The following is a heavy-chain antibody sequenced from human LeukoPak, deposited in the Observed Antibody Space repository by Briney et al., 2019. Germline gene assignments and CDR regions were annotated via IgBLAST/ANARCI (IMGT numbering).Heavy chain of an antibody. V-gene: IGHV4-34*01. D-gene: IGHD2-15*01. J-gene: IGHJ5*02. CDR1: GGSFSGYY. Sequence: SETLSLTCAVYGGSFSGYYWSWIRQPPGKGLEWIGEINHSGSTNYNPSLKSRVTISVDTSKNQFSLKLSSVTAADTAVYYCARHVRCSGGSCYSGVGGWFDPWGQGTLVTVSS. CDR2: INHSGST. CDR3: ARHVRCSGGSCYSGVGGWFDP.